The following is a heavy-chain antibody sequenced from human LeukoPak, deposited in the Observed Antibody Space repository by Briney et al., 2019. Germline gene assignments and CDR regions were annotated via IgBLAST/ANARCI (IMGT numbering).Heavy chain of an antibody. J-gene: IGHJ4*02. Sequence: ASLKVSCKASGYTFTAAYNIHWLRQAPGQGPEFMGWISLMDVDTRYAQKFQGRVTVTRDTVISTAYMELSSLTSDDTAVYYCARDPRGTYDYWGRGTLVTVSS. D-gene: IGHD5-12*01. CDR1: GYTFTAAYN. CDR2: ISLMDVDT. CDR3: ARDPRGTYDY. V-gene: IGHV1-2*02.